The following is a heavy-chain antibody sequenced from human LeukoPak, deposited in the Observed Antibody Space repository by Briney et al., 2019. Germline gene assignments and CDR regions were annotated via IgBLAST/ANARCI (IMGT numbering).Heavy chain of an antibody. V-gene: IGHV3-53*01. J-gene: IGHJ6*02. CDR1: GFTVSSNY. CDR3: ARVGGFWSGYRLYGMDV. Sequence: PGGSLRLSCAASGFTVSSNYMSWVRQAPGKGLEWVSVIYSGGSTYYADSVKGRFTISRDNSKNTLYLQMNSLRAEDTAVYYCARVGGFWSGYRLYGMDVWGQGTTVTVSS. CDR2: IYSGGST. D-gene: IGHD3-3*01.